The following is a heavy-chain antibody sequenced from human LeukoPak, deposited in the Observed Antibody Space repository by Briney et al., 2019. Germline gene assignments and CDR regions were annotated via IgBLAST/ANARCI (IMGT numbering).Heavy chain of an antibody. CDR2: IKQDGSEE. D-gene: IGHD3-22*01. CDR3: AREGGGYALDY. J-gene: IGHJ4*02. CDR1: GFTFSSYW. V-gene: IGHV3-7*01. Sequence: PGGPLRLSCAASGFTFSSYWMSWVRQAPGKGLERVANIKQDGSEEYYVDSVKGRFTISRDNAKNSLYLQMNSLRAEDTAVYYCAREGGGYALDYWGQGTLVTVSS.